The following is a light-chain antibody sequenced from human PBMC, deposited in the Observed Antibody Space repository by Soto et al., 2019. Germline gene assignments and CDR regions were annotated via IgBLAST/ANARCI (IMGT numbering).Light chain of an antibody. V-gene: IGLV2-23*01. Sequence: QSALTQPASVSGSPGQSITISCTGTSSDVGSYNLVSWYQQHPGKAPKLMIYEGDKRPSGVSNRFSGSKSGNTASLTISGRQAEDEADYYCSSYAITSTLLFGGGTKLTVL. CDR2: EGD. J-gene: IGLJ2*01. CDR1: SSDVGSYNL. CDR3: SSYAITSTLL.